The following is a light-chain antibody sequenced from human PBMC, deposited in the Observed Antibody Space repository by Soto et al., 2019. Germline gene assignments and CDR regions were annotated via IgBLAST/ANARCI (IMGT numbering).Light chain of an antibody. V-gene: IGLV1-51*01. CDR2: DSI. CDR1: NSNIGSNY. CDR3: RPWDRSLRVGV. Sequence: QSVLTQPPSISAAPGQKVSISCSGTNSNIGSNYVSWYQQVPGTAPKLLIYDSIQRPSGIPDRFSGPKSGTSATLDITGLQTCDDSDYYCRPWDRSLRVGVFGGGTTLTVL. J-gene: IGLJ2*01.